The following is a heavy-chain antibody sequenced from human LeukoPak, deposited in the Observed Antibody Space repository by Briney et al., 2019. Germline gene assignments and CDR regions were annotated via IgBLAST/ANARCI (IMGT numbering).Heavy chain of an antibody. CDR2: ISAYNGNT. D-gene: IGHD3-10*01. V-gene: IGHV1-18*01. CDR1: GYTFTSYG. CDR3: ARGRVTMVRGVIIFDY. Sequence: ASVKVSCKASGYTFTSYGISWVRQAPGQGLEWMGWISAYNGNTNYARKLQGRVTMTTDTSTSTAYTELRSLRSDDTAVYYCARGRVTMVRGVIIFDYWGQGTLVTVSS. J-gene: IGHJ4*02.